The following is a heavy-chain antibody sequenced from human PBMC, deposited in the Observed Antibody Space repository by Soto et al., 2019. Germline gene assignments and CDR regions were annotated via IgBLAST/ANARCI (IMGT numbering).Heavy chain of an antibody. Sequence: EVQLVESGGGLLQLAGSLRLSCAASGFTFDDNAMHWVRQAPGKGLEWVSGISWNSGSIGYADSVKGRFTISRDNAKNSLYLQMNSLRAEDTALYYCAKTATVTTSYYMDVWGKGTTVTVSS. CDR1: GFTFDDNA. V-gene: IGHV3-9*01. D-gene: IGHD4-17*01. CDR2: ISWNSGSI. CDR3: AKTATVTTSYYMDV. J-gene: IGHJ6*03.